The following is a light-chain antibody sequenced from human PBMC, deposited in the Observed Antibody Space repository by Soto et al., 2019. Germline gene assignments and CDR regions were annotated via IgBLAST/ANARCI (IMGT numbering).Light chain of an antibody. CDR1: QGINDN. V-gene: IGKV1-17*03. CDR3: QQYNDYLWT. CDR2: DAS. J-gene: IGKJ1*01. Sequence: DIQMTQSPSAMSASVGDRVTITCRASQGINDNLAWFQQKPGKAPKLLIYDASTLESGVPSRFSGSGSGTEFTLTISNLQPDDFATYYCQQYNDYLWTFGQGTKVDIK.